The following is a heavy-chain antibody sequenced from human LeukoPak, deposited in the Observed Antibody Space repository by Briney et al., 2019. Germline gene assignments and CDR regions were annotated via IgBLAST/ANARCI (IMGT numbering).Heavy chain of an antibody. D-gene: IGHD1-26*01. V-gene: IGHV1-69*13. Sequence: SVKVSCKASGYTFTSYGISWVRQAPGQGLEWMGGIIPIFGTANYAQKFQGRVTITADESTSTAYMELSSLRSEDTAVYYCARDRDSEYYFDYWGQGTLVTVSS. CDR2: IIPIFGTA. CDR1: GYTFTSYG. J-gene: IGHJ4*02. CDR3: ARDRDSEYYFDY.